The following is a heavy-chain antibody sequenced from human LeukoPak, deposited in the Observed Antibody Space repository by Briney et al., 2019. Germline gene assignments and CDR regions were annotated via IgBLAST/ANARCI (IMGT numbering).Heavy chain of an antibody. CDR1: GDRFTNYW. V-gene: IGHV5-51*01. D-gene: IGHD3-10*01. CDR2: IYPGDSDT. Sequence: GESLKISCKGSGDRFTNYWIGWVRQMPGKGLEWMGIIYPGDSDTRYSPSFQGQVTISADRATSTAYLQWSSLKASDSAMYYCARRPLRSQNWFSPCGQGTLVTVSS. CDR3: ARRPLRSQNWFSP. J-gene: IGHJ5*02.